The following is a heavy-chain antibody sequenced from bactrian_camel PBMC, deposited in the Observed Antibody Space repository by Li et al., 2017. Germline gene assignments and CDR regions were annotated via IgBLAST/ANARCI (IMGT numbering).Heavy chain of an antibody. V-gene: IGHV3S53*01. J-gene: IGHJ4*01. Sequence: HVQLVESGGGTVQSGGSLRLSCKIVGFTHVPYCMVWFRQAPGSQREAVASFNNDGTVTYGDSVKGRFSISQENAKNTVALQMNSLKSEDTAMYYCAACWLLYSGAWNNPGEYCYWGQGTQVTVS. D-gene: IGHD2*01. CDR3: AACWLLYSGAWNNPGEYCY. CDR2: FNNDGTV. CDR1: GFTHVPYC.